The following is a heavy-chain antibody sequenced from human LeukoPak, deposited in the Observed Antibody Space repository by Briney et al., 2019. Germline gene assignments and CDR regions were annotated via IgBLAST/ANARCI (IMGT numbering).Heavy chain of an antibody. CDR1: GYTFTVYY. V-gene: IGHV1-2*02. Sequence: ASVKVSCKASGYTFTVYYMHWVRDAPGQGLEWMGWINPNSGGRNYAQKLRGRVTMTRDPSISTAYMEQSRLRSDDTAVDSIAREGDSRGQYYPFDPWAQGTVVTVSS. J-gene: IGHJ5*02. CDR2: INPNSGGR. CDR3: AREGDSRGQYYPFDP. D-gene: IGHD3-22*01.